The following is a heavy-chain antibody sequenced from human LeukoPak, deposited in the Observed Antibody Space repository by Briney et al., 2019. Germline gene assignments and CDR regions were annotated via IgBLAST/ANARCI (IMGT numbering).Heavy chain of an antibody. J-gene: IGHJ5*02. V-gene: IGHV4-59*01. CDR1: AGSISSYY. CDR3: ARGMSVAYYHHQAQRHFDP. Sequence: SETLSLTCTVSAGSISSYYWNWIWQPPGKGLEWIGYISYSGSINYNPSLNSRVTISVDASKNQFSLSLSSVTAADTAVYYCARGMSVAYYHHQAQRHFDPWGQGTPVTVSS. D-gene: IGHD3-16*01. CDR2: ISYSGSI.